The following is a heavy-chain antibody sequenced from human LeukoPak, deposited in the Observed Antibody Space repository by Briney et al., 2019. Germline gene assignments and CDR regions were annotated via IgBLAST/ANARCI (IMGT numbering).Heavy chain of an antibody. J-gene: IGHJ5*02. D-gene: IGHD3-10*01. CDR2: ISSSSTI. V-gene: IGHV3-48*01. Sequence: GGSLRLSCAASGFTFSSYGMNLVRQAPGKGLEWVSYISSSSTIYYSDSVKSRFTISRDNAKNSLYLQMNSMIAEDTAVYYCARRLAVTMVRGVIINPTNWFDPWGQGTLVTVSS. CDR3: ARRLAVTMVRGVIINPTNWFDP. CDR1: GFTFSSYG.